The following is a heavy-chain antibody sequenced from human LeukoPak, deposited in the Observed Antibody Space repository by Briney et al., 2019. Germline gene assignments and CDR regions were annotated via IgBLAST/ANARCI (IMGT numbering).Heavy chain of an antibody. CDR2: ISGSGGST. D-gene: IGHD4-23*01. J-gene: IGHJ4*02. CDR1: GFTFSSYA. CDR3: AKDQSMTTVVSPKDY. V-gene: IGHV3-23*01. Sequence: TGGSLRLSCAASGFTFSSYAMSWVRQAPGKGLEWVSAISGSGGSTYYADSVKGRFTISRDNSKNTLYLQMNSLRAEDTAVYYCAKDQSMTTVVSPKDYWGQGTLVTVSS.